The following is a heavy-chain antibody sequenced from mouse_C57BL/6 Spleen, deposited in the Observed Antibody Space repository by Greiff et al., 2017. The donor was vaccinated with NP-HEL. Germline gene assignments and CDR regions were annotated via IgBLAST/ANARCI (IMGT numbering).Heavy chain of an antibody. J-gene: IGHJ4*01. V-gene: IGHV1-59*01. D-gene: IGHD1-1*01. CDR1: GYTFTSYW. CDR3: ARRGPYYYGSNRYAMDY. Sequence: QVQLQQPGAELVRPGTSVKLSCKASGYTFTSYWMHWVKQRPGQGLEWIGVIDPSDSYTNYNQKFKGKATLTVDTSSSTAYMQLSSLTSEDSAVYYCARRGPYYYGSNRYAMDYWGQGTSVTVSS. CDR2: IDPSDSYT.